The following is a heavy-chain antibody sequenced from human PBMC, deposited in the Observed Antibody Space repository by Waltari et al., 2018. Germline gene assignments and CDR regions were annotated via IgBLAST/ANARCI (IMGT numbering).Heavy chain of an antibody. D-gene: IGHD3-16*01. Sequence: QVQLQESGPGLVKPSETLSLTCTVSGYSISSGYHWGWIRQPPGKGLEWIGSIYHSGSTYYNPSLKSRVTISVDTSKNQFSLKLSSVTAADTAVYYCARGGDLNWFDPWGQGTLVTVSS. CDR3: ARGGDLNWFDP. J-gene: IGHJ5*02. CDR1: GYSISSGYH. CDR2: IYHSGST. V-gene: IGHV4-38-2*02.